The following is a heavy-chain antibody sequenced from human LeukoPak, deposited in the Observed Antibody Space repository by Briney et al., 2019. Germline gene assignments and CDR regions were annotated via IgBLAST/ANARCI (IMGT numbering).Heavy chain of an antibody. CDR3: ARDEVFYYYYYMDV. CDR2: ISSSSSYI. Sequence: GGSLRLSCAASGFTFSSYSMNWVRQAPGKGLEWVSSISSSSSYIYYADSVKGRFTISRDNSKNTLYLQMNSLRAEDTAVYYCARDEVFYYYYYMDVWGKGTTVTVSS. J-gene: IGHJ6*03. D-gene: IGHD2-8*01. CDR1: GFTFSSYS. V-gene: IGHV3-21*01.